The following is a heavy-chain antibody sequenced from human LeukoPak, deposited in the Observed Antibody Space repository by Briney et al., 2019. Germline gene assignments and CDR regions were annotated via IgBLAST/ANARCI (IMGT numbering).Heavy chain of an antibody. V-gene: IGHV4-61*01. J-gene: IGHJ4*02. CDR2: IYCSGST. CDR1: GGSVSSGSYY. D-gene: IGHD1-26*01. CDR3: ARRARGSYFDY. Sequence: SETLSLTCTVSGGSVSSGSYYWSWIRQPPGTGLEWIGYIYCSGSTNYNPSLKSRVTISVDTSKNQFSLKLSSVTAADTAVYYCARRARGSYFDYWGQGTLVTVSS.